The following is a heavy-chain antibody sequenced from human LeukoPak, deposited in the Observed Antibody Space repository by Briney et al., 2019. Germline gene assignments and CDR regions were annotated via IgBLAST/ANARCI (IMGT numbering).Heavy chain of an antibody. D-gene: IGHD5-18*01. CDR1: GGSISSSSYY. J-gene: IGHJ4*02. V-gene: IGHV4-39*01. CDR2: IYCSGST. Sequence: SETLSLTCTVSGGSISSSSYYWGWIRQPPGKGLEWIGSIYCSGSTYYNPSLKSRVTISVDTSKNQFSLKLSSVTAADTAVYYCASLIQLRMYYFDYWGQGTLVTVPS. CDR3: ASLIQLRMYYFDY.